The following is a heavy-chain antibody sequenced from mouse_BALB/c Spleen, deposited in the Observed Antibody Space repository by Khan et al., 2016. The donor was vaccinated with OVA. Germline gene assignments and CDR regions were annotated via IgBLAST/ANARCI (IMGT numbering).Heavy chain of an antibody. D-gene: IGHD2-14*01. V-gene: IGHV1S81*02. J-gene: IGHJ3*01. CDR1: GYTFTSYY. CDR2: INPSNGGT. Sequence: QVQLQQSGAELVKPGASVKLSCKASGYTFTSYYMYWVKQRPGQGLEWIGEINPSNGGTNFNEKFKSKATLTVDKSSSTAYMQLSSLTSEDSAVXYCTRKSPYYRYPWFAYWGQGTLVTVSA. CDR3: TRKSPYYRYPWFAY.